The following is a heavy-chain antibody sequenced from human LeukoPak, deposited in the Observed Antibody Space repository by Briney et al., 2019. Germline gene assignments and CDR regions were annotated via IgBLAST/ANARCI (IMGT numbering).Heavy chain of an antibody. CDR1: GGSFSGYY. CDR2: INHSGST. V-gene: IGHV4-34*01. J-gene: IGHJ6*03. CDR3: ARGPGYSSSWYWYYYYYYMDV. Sequence: SETLSLTCAVYGGSFSGYYWSWIRQPPGKGLEWIGEINHSGSTNYNPSLKSRVTLSVDTSKNQFSLKLSSVTAADTAVYYCARGPGYSSSWYWYYYYYYMDVWGKGTTVTVSS. D-gene: IGHD6-13*01.